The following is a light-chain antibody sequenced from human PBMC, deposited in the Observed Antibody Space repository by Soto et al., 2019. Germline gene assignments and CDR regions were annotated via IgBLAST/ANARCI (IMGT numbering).Light chain of an antibody. CDR2: CAS. V-gene: IGKV3-15*01. Sequence: MVLTQSPGTLSFSPGERGTVSCRSSQSVSSSYLAWYQQKPGQAPRLLIYCASTRATGIPDRFSGSGSGTEFTLSISSLQSEDFAVYYCQQYNNWPRTFGQGTKVDI. J-gene: IGKJ1*01. CDR1: QSVSSSY. CDR3: QQYNNWPRT.